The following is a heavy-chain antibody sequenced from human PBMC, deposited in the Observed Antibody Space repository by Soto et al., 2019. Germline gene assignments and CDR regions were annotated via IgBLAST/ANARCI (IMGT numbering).Heavy chain of an antibody. D-gene: IGHD3-3*01. Sequence: QITLNESGPTVVRPTETLTLTCRFSGFSLTTSGVGVGWIRQSPGKAPEWLALIYWDDDKRYSASLKSRLTITKDTSKNQVVLTVSDLDPTDTATYYCAHRVLRTVFGLATTTAIYFDFWGQGTPVAVSS. CDR2: IYWDDDK. J-gene: IGHJ4*02. CDR3: AHRVLRTVFGLATTTAIYFDF. CDR1: GFSLTTSGVG. V-gene: IGHV2-5*02.